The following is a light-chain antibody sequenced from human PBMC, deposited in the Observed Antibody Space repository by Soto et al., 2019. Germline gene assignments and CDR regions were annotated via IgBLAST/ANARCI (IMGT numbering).Light chain of an antibody. V-gene: IGKV1-5*03. CDR1: QSISSW. J-gene: IGKJ2*01. CDR3: QQYNTYLNT. Sequence: DIQMTQSPSTLSASVGERVTITCRASQSISSWLGWYQQKPGKAPKVLVYKASILESGVPSRFSGSGSGTEFTLTISSLQPDDFATYYCQQYNTYLNTFGQGTKVEI. CDR2: KAS.